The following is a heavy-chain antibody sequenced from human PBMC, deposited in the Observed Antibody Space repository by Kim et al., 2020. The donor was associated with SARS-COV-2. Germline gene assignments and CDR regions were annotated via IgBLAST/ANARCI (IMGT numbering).Heavy chain of an antibody. J-gene: IGHJ4*02. CDR3: ASLQWLVFPTVNYFDY. V-gene: IGHV4-39*01. CDR2: IYYSGST. D-gene: IGHD6-19*01. Sequence: SETLSLTCTVSGGSISSSSYYWGWIRQPPGKGLEWIGSIYYSGSTYYNPSLKSRVTISVDTSKNQFSLKLSSVTAADTAVYYCASLQWLVFPTVNYFDYWGQGTLVTVSS. CDR1: GGSISSSSYY.